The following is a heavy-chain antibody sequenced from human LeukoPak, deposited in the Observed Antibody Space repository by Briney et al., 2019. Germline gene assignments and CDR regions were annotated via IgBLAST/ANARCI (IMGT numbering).Heavy chain of an antibody. CDR2: INAYNGNT. D-gene: IGHD3-10*01. Sequence: ASVKVSCTASGYTFISYGISWVRQAPGQGLEWMGWINAYNGNTNYAQKFQDRFSMTTDTSTSTAYMELRSLRSDDTAIYYCARDGSGNWFDPWGQGTLVTVSS. J-gene: IGHJ5*02. CDR1: GYTFISYG. CDR3: ARDGSGNWFDP. V-gene: IGHV1-18*01.